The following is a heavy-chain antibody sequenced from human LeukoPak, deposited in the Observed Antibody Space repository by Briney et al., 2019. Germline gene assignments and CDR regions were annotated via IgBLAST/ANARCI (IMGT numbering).Heavy chain of an antibody. Sequence: ASVKVFCKASGYTFINYDISWMRQAPGQGLEWMGWISGYNGNTNYAQKFQDRVTMTTDISTSTAYMELRSLRSDDTAVYYCARGDSTAAPLGMRFDPWGQGTLVTVSS. J-gene: IGHJ5*02. CDR2: ISGYNGNT. CDR1: GYTFINYD. CDR3: ARGDSTAAPLGMRFDP. V-gene: IGHV1-18*01. D-gene: IGHD2-2*01.